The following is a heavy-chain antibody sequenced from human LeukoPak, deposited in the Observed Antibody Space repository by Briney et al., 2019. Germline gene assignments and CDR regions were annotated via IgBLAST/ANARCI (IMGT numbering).Heavy chain of an antibody. Sequence: PSETLSLTCTVSGGSISRHCWSWIRQPPGKGLEWIGYIYYSGSTNYSPSLKSRVTISVDTSKNQFSLKLNSVTAADTAVYYCARDREAQLVLFAFDIWGQGTMVTVSS. D-gene: IGHD6-6*01. J-gene: IGHJ3*02. CDR3: ARDREAQLVLFAFDI. CDR2: IYYSGST. V-gene: IGHV4-59*11. CDR1: GGSISRHC.